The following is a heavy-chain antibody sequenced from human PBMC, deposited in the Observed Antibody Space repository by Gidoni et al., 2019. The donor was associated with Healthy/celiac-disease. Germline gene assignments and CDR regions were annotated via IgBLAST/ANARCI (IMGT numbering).Heavy chain of an antibody. D-gene: IGHD4-4*01. CDR2: INHSGST. Sequence: QVQLQQWGAGLLKPSETLSLTCAVYGGSFSGYYWSWIRQPPGKGLEWIGEINHSGSTNYNPSLKSRVTISVDTSKNQFSLKLSSVTAADTAVYYCARRDYSQTDYWGQGTLVTVSS. CDR1: GGSFSGYY. V-gene: IGHV4-34*01. J-gene: IGHJ4*02. CDR3: ARRDYSQTDY.